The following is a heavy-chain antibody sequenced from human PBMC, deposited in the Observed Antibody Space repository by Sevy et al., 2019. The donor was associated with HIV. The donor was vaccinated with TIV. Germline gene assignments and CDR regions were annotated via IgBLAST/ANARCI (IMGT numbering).Heavy chain of an antibody. CDR1: GFTFSSYS. CDR3: ARDISGSSSGPDHEYYYYYYGMDV. CDR2: ISSSSSTI. D-gene: IGHD6-6*01. V-gene: IGHV3-48*02. Sequence: GGSLILSCAASGFTFSSYSMNWVRQAPGKGLEWVSYISSSSSTIYYADSVKGRFTISRDNAKNSLYLQMNSLRDEDTAVYYCARDISGSSSGPDHEYYYYYYGMDVWGQGTTVTVSS. J-gene: IGHJ6*02.